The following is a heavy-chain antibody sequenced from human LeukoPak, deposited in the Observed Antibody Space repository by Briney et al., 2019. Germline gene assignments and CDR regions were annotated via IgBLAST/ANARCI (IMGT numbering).Heavy chain of an antibody. V-gene: IGHV4-38-2*02. Sequence: SETLSLTCTVSGYSISTGYYWGWIRQPPGKGLEWIGSVYYSGSTYYKPSLKSRVTTSVDTSKNQISLNLSSVTAADTAVYYCARHHHYGSGSFSYWGQGTLVTVSS. CDR2: VYYSGST. CDR3: ARHHHYGSGSFSY. CDR1: GYSISTGYY. J-gene: IGHJ4*02. D-gene: IGHD3-10*01.